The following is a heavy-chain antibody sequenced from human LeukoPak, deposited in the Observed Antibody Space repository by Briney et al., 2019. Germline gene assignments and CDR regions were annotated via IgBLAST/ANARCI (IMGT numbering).Heavy chain of an antibody. V-gene: IGHV3-21*01. CDR3: ARGFQRIAAADSFDY. Sequence: GGSLRLSCAASGFTFSSYSMNWVRQAPGRGLEWVSSISSSSSYIYYADSVKGRFTISRDNAKNSLYLQMNSLRAEDTAVYYCARGFQRIAAADSFDYWGQGTLVTVSS. CDR1: GFTFSSYS. D-gene: IGHD6-13*01. CDR2: ISSSSSYI. J-gene: IGHJ4*02.